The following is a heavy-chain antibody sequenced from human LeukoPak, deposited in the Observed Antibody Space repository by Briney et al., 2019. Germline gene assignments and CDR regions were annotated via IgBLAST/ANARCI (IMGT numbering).Heavy chain of an antibody. V-gene: IGHV3-48*03. CDR3: ARDLYPGY. J-gene: IGHJ4*02. D-gene: IGHD3-16*01. CDR1: GFTFSSYE. Sequence: GGSLRLSCAASGFTFSSYEMNWVRQAPGKGLEWVSYISSTSNTIHYVDSVKGRFTISRDNAKNLLYLQMNSLRAEDTAVYYCARDLYPGYWGQGTLVTVSS. CDR2: ISSTSNTI.